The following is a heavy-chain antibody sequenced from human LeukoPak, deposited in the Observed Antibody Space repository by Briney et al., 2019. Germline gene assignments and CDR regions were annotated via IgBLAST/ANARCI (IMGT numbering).Heavy chain of an antibody. CDR2: ISAYNGNT. D-gene: IGHD3-10*01. V-gene: IGHV1-18*01. CDR1: GYTFTSYG. Sequence: ASVKVSCKASGYTFTSYGISWVRQAPGQGLEWMGWISAYNGNTNYAQKLQGRVTMTTDTSTSTAYMELRSLRSDDTAVYYCARDQRYYGSGSSTYYYYYMDVWGKGTTVTISS. CDR3: ARDQRYYGSGSSTYYYYYMDV. J-gene: IGHJ6*03.